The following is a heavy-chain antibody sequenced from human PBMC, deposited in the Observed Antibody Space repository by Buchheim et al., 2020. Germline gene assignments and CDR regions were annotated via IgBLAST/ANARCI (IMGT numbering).Heavy chain of an antibody. D-gene: IGHD3-9*01. CDR1: GFTFSSYA. CDR3: AKDHGLRYFDWLLEFDY. CDR2: ISGSGGST. Sequence: EVQLLESGGGLVQPGGSLRLSCAASGFTFSSYAMSWVRQAPGKGLEWVSAISGSGGSTYYADSVKGRFTISRAISKHTLHLQMNSLRAEDTAVYYCAKDHGLRYFDWLLEFDYWGQGTL. J-gene: IGHJ4*02. V-gene: IGHV3-23*01.